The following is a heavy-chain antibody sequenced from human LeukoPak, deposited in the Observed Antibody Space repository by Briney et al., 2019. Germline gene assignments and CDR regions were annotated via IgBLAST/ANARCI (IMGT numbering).Heavy chain of an antibody. Sequence: GGSLRLSCAAPGFTFSSYGIHWVRPAPGKGLEWVTFIRYDGSNKYYVDSVKGRFTISRDNSKNTLYLQMNSLRAEDTAVYYCAKAFLEGGRYYDDSSNAFDIWGQGTMVTVSS. CDR3: AKAFLEGGRYYDDSSNAFDI. D-gene: IGHD3-22*01. CDR1: GFTFSSYG. J-gene: IGHJ3*02. V-gene: IGHV3-30*02. CDR2: IRYDGSNK.